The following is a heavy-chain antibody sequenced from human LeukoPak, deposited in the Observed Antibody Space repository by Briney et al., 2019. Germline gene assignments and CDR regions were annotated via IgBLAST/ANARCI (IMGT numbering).Heavy chain of an antibody. D-gene: IGHD3-3*01. J-gene: IGHJ6*03. CDR2: IYTSGST. Sequence: SETLSLTCTVSGGSISSYYWSWIRQPAGKGLEWIGRIYTSGSTNYNPSLKSRVTISVDKSKNQFSLKLSSVTAADTAVYYCARETFFGVVNPYMDVWGKGTTVTVSS. CDR3: ARETFFGVVNPYMDV. V-gene: IGHV4-4*07. CDR1: GGSISSYY.